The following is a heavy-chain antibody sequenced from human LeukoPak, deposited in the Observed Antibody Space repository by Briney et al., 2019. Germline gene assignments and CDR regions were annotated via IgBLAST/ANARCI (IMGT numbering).Heavy chain of an antibody. CDR2: IYYSGST. CDR1: GGSISSVDYP. J-gene: IGHJ6*03. D-gene: IGHD1-14*01. Sequence: PSQTLSLTCTVSGGSISSVDYPWSWVRQPPGKGLEWVGYIYYSGSTYYNPSLKSRVTISLDTSKNQFSLKLSSVTAADTAVYYCARNRMYYDMDVWGKGTTVTVSS. V-gene: IGHV4-30-4*08. CDR3: ARNRMYYDMDV.